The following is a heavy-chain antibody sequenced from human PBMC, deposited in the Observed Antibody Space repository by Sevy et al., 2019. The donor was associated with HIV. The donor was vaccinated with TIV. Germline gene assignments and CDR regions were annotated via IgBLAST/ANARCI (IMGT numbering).Heavy chain of an antibody. J-gene: IGHJ6*02. Sequence: GGSLRLSCAASGFTFSSYSMNWVRQAPGKGLEWVSSISSSSSYIYYADSVKGRFTISRDNAKNSLYLQMNSLRAEDTAVYYCAREIGSLAGSLAGGYYYGMDVWGQGTTVTVSS. CDR1: GFTFSSYS. CDR3: AREIGSLAGSLAGGYYYGMDV. D-gene: IGHD3-10*01. V-gene: IGHV3-21*01. CDR2: ISSSSSYI.